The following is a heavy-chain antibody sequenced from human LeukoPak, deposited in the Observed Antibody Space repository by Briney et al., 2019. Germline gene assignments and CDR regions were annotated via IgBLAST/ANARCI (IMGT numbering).Heavy chain of an antibody. J-gene: IGHJ4*02. CDR3: AKSVGATTGGFDY. CDR2: ITWNSYSM. D-gene: IGHD1-26*01. CDR1: GFTFDDDA. Sequence: GGSLRLSCAASGFTFDDDAMHWVRQAPGKGLEWVSGITWNSYSMGYADSVKGRFTITRDNAKNSLFLQMNSLRADDVALYYCAKSVGATTGGFDYWGQGTLVTVSS. V-gene: IGHV3-9*03.